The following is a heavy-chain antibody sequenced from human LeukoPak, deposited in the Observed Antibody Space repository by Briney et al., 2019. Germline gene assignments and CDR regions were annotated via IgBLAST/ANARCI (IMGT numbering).Heavy chain of an antibody. J-gene: IGHJ2*01. CDR2: INPNSGGT. D-gene: IGHD3-22*01. V-gene: IGHV1-2*02. CDR3: ARDRGYYDSSGYSRLGWYFDL. CDR1: GYTFTSYY. Sequence: ASVKVSCKASGYTFTSYYMHWVRQAPGQGLEWMGWINPNSGGTNYAQKFQGRVTMTRDTSISTAYMELSRLRSDDTAVYYCARDRGYYDSSGYSRLGWYFDLWGRGTLVTVSS.